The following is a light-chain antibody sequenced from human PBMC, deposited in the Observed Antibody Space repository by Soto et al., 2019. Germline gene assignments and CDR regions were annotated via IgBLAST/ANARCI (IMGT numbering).Light chain of an antibody. Sequence: ERVMSKSPATLSVSTGVKAGLSCRASHSLNTNVARYQQEPGQAPRLLIYGASTRATGIPARFSCSVYGTEFALTVSRLQSEGFAVYYCQQYNNWPRTISQGAKVDIK. CDR3: QQYNNWPRT. J-gene: IGKJ1*01. CDR2: GAS. V-gene: IGKV3D-15*01. CDR1: HSLNTN.